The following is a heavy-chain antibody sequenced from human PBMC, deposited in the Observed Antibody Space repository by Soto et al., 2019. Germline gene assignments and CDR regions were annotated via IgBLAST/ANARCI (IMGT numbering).Heavy chain of an antibody. Sequence: QVQLVESGGGLVKPGGSLRLSCAASGFTFSDYYMSWIRQAPGKGLEWISYITSSGTTIYYAASVKGRFTISRDNAKNSLYLEMDSLRAEDAAVYYCAVGYLYHIYFDFWGQGTLVTVSS. J-gene: IGHJ4*02. CDR3: AVGYLYHIYFDF. D-gene: IGHD5-18*01. V-gene: IGHV3-11*01. CDR1: GFTFSDYY. CDR2: ITSSGTTI.